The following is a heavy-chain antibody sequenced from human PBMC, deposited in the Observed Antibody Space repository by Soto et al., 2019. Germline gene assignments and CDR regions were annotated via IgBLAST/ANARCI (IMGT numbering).Heavy chain of an antibody. V-gene: IGHV3-48*02. CDR2: ISRSSSTR. J-gene: IGHJ4*02. CDR3: ARDLRGAFDS. CDR1: GFSFSSYT. Sequence: EVQLVESGGGSVKPGGSLRLSCAASGFSFSSYTMNWVRQAPGKGLEWVSFISRSSSTRTYADSVKGRFTITRDNVKNSLYMQMNSLRDEDTAVYYCARDLRGAFDSWGQGTLVTVSS. D-gene: IGHD3-10*01.